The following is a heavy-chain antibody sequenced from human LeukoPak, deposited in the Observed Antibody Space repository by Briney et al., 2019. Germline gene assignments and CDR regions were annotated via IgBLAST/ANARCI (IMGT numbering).Heavy chain of an antibody. V-gene: IGHV4-39*01. J-gene: IGHJ5*02. D-gene: IGHD1-1*01. CDR2: IFDTGTT. CDR1: GGSISGSTYY. Sequence: PSETLSLTCSVSGGSISGSTYYWGWICQPPGKGLEWIGGIFDTGTTYFNPSLKSRVTISVDTSKNQFSLRLNSVTAADTAAYYCARHALMISISTYNWFDPWGRGTLVTVSS. CDR3: ARHALMISISTYNWFDP.